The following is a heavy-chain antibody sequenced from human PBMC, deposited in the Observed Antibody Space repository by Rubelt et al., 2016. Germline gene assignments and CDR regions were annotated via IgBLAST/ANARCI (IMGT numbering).Heavy chain of an antibody. Sequence: QVQLQQWGAGLLKPSETLSLTCAVYGGVFSDHYWSWIRQPPGKGLQWIGEINHGGSTNHNPSLKSRVTIAVDTSKNQISLKLRSVTAADTAIYYCARSSGYDYVYDYWGQGTLVTVSS. J-gene: IGHJ4*02. CDR3: ARSSGYDYVYDY. D-gene: IGHD5-12*01. V-gene: IGHV4-34*01. CDR1: GGVFSDHY. CDR2: INHGGST.